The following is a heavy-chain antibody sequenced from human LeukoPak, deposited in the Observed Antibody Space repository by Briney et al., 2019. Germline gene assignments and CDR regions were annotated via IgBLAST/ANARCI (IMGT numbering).Heavy chain of an antibody. CDR2: IYYSGST. CDR3: ARDGGIAAAI. J-gene: IGHJ4*02. D-gene: IGHD6-13*01. V-gene: IGHV4-31*03. Sequence: SETLSLTCTVSGGSISSGGYYWSWIRQHPGTGLEWIGYIYYSGSTYYNPSLKSRVTISVDTSKNQFSLKLSSVTAADTAVYYCARDGGIAAAIWGQGTLVTVSS. CDR1: GGSISSGGYY.